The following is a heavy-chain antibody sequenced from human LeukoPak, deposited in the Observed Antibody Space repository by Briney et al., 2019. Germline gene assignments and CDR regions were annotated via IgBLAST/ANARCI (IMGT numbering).Heavy chain of an antibody. J-gene: IGHJ4*02. V-gene: IGHV4-34*01. CDR3: ARANYDSSGYHLGGYYFDY. CDR2: INHSGST. Sequence: SETLSLTCAVSGGSFSGYYWSWIRQPPGKGLEWIGEINHSGSTNYNPSLKSRVTISVDTSKNQFSLKLSSVTAADTAVYYCARANYDSSGYHLGGYYFDYWGQGTLVTVPS. CDR1: GGSFSGYY. D-gene: IGHD3-22*01.